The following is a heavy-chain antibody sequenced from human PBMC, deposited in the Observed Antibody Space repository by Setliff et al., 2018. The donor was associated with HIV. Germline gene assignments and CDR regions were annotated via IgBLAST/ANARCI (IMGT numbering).Heavy chain of an antibody. CDR1: GGTFSDYS. V-gene: IGHV4-34*10. D-gene: IGHD1-1*01. CDR3: ARSRRRNARLIPVYFDS. Sequence: PSETLSLTCAVYGGTFSDYSWTWIRRPPGKGLEWIGEIHHSGRTEYNPSLTSRISMSVDSSKNQFSLKLSSVTAADTALYFCARSRRRNARLIPVYFDSWGQGALVTVSS. J-gene: IGHJ4*02. CDR2: IHHSGRT.